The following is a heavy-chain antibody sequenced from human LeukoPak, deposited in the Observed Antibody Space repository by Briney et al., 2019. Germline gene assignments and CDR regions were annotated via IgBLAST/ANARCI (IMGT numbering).Heavy chain of an antibody. CDR3: AKDDPPASYETSEDY. J-gene: IGHJ4*02. V-gene: IGHV3-23*01. CDR2: ISGSGGGT. Sequence: PGGSLRLSCVASGFTFSSYGMHWVRQAPGKGLEWVSTISGSGGGTYYADSVKGRFTISRDNSKNTLFVQMNSLRAEDTAVYYCAKDDPPASYETSEDYWGQGTLVTVSS. D-gene: IGHD3-22*01. CDR1: GFTFSSYG.